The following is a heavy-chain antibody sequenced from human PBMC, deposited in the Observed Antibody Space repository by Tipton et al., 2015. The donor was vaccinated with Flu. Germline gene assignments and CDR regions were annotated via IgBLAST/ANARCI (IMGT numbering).Heavy chain of an antibody. CDR3: ARTTGDSVRGVVDY. D-gene: IGHD3-10*02. CDR1: NYSISSAYY. V-gene: IGHV4-38-2*01. CDR2: ISHSGRT. J-gene: IGHJ4*02. Sequence: TLSLTCAVSNYSISSAYYWGWIRQPPGKGLEWIGCISHSGRTYYNPSLKSRVTISVDMAKNQFSQRLSSVTAADTAVYYCARTTGDSVRGVVDYWGQGTLVTVSS.